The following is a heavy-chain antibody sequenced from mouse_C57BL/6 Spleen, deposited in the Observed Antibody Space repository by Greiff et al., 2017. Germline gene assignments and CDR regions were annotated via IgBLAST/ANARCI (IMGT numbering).Heavy chain of an antibody. V-gene: IGHV5-17*01. CDR1: GFTFSDYG. D-gene: IGHD1-1*01. Sequence: EVKLMESGGGLVKPGGSLKLSCAASGFTFSDYGMHWVRQAPEQGLAWVAYISSGSSTIYYADTVKGRFTISRDNANNTLFLQMTSLRSEDTAMYYCASQYYYGSSYVWYFDVWGTGTTVTVSS. J-gene: IGHJ1*03. CDR2: ISSGSSTI. CDR3: ASQYYYGSSYVWYFDV.